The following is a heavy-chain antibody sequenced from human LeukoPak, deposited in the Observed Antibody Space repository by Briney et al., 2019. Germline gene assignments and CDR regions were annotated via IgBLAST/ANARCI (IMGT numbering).Heavy chain of an antibody. CDR1: GYTLTSYD. Sequence: ASVKVSCKASGYTLTSYDINWVRQGTGQGLEWMGWMNPNSGNTGYAQKFQGRVTMTRNTSISTAYMELSSLRSEDTAVYYCARTGNRRGSSRYYYYGMDVWGQGTTVTVSS. CDR2: MNPNSGNT. J-gene: IGHJ6*02. D-gene: IGHD6-19*01. CDR3: ARTGNRRGSSRYYYYGMDV. V-gene: IGHV1-8*01.